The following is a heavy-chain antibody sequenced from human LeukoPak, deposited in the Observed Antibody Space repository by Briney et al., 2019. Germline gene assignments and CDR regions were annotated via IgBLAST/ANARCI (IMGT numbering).Heavy chain of an antibody. D-gene: IGHD3-10*01. CDR2: IYPGDSDT. J-gene: IGHJ5*02. V-gene: IGHV5-51*01. CDR1: GYSFSNYW. CDR3: VKSYGSGINWFDP. Sequence: LGESLKISCKGSGYSFSNYWIAWVRQMPGKGLEYMGIIYPGDSDTRYSPSFQGQVTISADKSISTAYLQWSSLKASDTAMYYCVKSYGSGINWFDPWGQGTLVTVSS.